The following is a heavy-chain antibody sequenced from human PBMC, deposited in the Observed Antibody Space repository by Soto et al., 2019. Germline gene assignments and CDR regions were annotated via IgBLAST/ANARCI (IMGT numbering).Heavy chain of an antibody. V-gene: IGHV4-30-4*01. J-gene: IGHJ3*01. Sequence: QVQLRESGPGLVKPSQTLSLTCTVSGGSISSGDYFWSWIRQPPGKGLEWIANIYHSGSTHYNPSLRNRVFMSVDTSTNRFSLNLTSVTAADTAVYYCARASDSAYRSSWYSAFDVWGQGTMVTVSS. CDR1: GGSISSGDYF. D-gene: IGHD6-13*01. CDR2: IYHSGST. CDR3: ARASDSAYRSSWYSAFDV.